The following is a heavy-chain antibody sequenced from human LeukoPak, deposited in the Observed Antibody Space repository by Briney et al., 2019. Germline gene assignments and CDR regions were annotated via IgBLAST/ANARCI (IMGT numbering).Heavy chain of an antibody. CDR2: IYTRVST. CDR1: GGSINNYY. J-gene: IGHJ3*02. CDR3: ARGRYCSADICSGGDAFDI. V-gene: IGHV4-4*07. Sequence: SETLSLTCTVSGGSINNYYWRWIRHPAGRGLEWIGRIYTRVSTNYNRSLKSRVTMSVDTSKTQFSLKLSSVTAADTAVYYYARGRYCSADICSGGDAFDIWGQGKMVSVSS. D-gene: IGHD2-15*01.